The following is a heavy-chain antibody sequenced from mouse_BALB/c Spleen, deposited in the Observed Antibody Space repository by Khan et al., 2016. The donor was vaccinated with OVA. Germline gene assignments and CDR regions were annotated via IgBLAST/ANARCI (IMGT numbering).Heavy chain of an antibody. CDR2: IWGDGNT. CDR3: AKDRGYYAVDY. V-gene: IGHV2-3*01. J-gene: IGHJ4*01. CDR1: GFSLTSYG. Sequence: VQLQESGPGLVAPSQSLSITCTVSGFSLTSYGVNWVRQPPGKGLEWLGVIWGDGNTHFHSALRSRLSISKDNSKSQVFLKLNSLQTDDTATYYCAKDRGYYAVDYWGQGTSVTVSS.